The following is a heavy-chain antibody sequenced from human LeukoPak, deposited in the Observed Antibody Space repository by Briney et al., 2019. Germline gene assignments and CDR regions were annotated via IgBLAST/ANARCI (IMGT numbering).Heavy chain of an antibody. CDR2: TRPDGNNK. V-gene: IGHV3-30*02. CDR3: ETDYIDV. CDR1: GFTFIDYG. J-gene: IGHJ6*03. Sequence: GGSLRLSCAASGFTFIDYGMHWVRQTPGEGLEWVAFTRPDGNNKYYADSVKGRFTISMDNSKNTLYLQMNSLRAEDTAVYYCETDYIDVWGKGTTVTVSS.